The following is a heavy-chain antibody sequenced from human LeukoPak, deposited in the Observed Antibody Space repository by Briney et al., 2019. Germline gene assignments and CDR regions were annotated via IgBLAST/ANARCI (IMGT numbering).Heavy chain of an antibody. D-gene: IGHD6-19*01. V-gene: IGHV1-18*01. CDR3: ARELVAVASKGPFDY. J-gene: IGHJ4*02. CDR1: GYTFTSYG. CDR2: ISAYNGNT. Sequence: GASVKVSCKASGYTFTSYGISWVRQAPGQGLEWMGWISAYNGNTNYAQKLQGRVTMTTDTSTSTAYMELRSLGSDDTAVYYCARELVAVASKGPFDYWGQGTLVTVSS.